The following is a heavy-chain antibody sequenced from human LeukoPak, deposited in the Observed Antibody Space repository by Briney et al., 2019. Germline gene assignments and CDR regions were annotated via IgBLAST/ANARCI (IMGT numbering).Heavy chain of an antibody. CDR1: GGSISSYY. Sequence: PSETLSLTCTVSGGSISSYYWSWIRQPPGKGLEWIGYIYHSGSTYYNPSLKSRVTISVDRSKNQFSLKLSSVTAADTAVYYCARHDSSGFFDYWGQGTLVTVSS. V-gene: IGHV4-59*08. CDR3: ARHDSSGFFDY. J-gene: IGHJ4*02. D-gene: IGHD3-22*01. CDR2: IYHSGST.